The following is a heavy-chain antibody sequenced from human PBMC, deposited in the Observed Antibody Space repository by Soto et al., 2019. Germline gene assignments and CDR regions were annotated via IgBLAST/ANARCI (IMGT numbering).Heavy chain of an antibody. D-gene: IGHD4-17*01. CDR2: IFWADDK. Sequence: QITLKESGPALVKPTQTLKLTCTFSGFSLSSHGVGVGWIRQSPGKALEWLTLIFWADDKRYSPSLKTRLTITKDTTKNQVVLTMTNMDPVDTATYFCAHWSAAVTNFHFWGQGTLVTVSS. J-gene: IGHJ4*02. V-gene: IGHV2-5*02. CDR1: GFSLSSHGVG. CDR3: AHWSAAVTNFHF.